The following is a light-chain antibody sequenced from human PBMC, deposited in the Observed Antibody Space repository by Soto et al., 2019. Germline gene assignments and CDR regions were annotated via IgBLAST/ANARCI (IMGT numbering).Light chain of an antibody. Sequence: EIALTQSPGTLSLSPGERATLSCRASQGVGNKYLDWYQQRPGQAPSLLIYAASSRATGVPDRFSGSGSGTDFTLTISRLEPEDFAVYYCQQYTNAHGITFGQGTRLEI. J-gene: IGKJ5*01. CDR2: AAS. CDR1: QGVGNKY. CDR3: QQYTNAHGIT. V-gene: IGKV3-20*01.